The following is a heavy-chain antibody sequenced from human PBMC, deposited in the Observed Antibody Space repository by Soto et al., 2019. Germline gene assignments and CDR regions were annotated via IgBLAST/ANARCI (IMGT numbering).Heavy chain of an antibody. Sequence: SETLSLTCAVYGGSFSGYYWSWIRQPPGKGLEWIGEINHSGSTNYNPSLKSRVTISVDTSKNQFSLKLSSVTAADTAVYYCARPAYLGYYYYMDVWGKGTTVTVS. D-gene: IGHD3-10*01. V-gene: IGHV4-34*01. J-gene: IGHJ6*03. CDR3: ARPAYLGYYYYMDV. CDR2: INHSGST. CDR1: GGSFSGYY.